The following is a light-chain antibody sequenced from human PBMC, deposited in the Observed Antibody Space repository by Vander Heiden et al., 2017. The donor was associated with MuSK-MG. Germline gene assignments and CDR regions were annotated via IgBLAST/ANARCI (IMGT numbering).Light chain of an antibody. J-gene: IGKJ5*01. CDR2: SVS. CDR1: QSVGTK. Sequence: DIVLTQSPATLSVSPGERATLSCRASQSVGTKLVWYQQRPGQAPRLLIYSVSTRATGIPARFSGSGSGTEFTLTISSLQTEDFAVYHCQQYSDWPPITFGQGTRLDMK. CDR3: QQYSDWPPIT. V-gene: IGKV3-15*01.